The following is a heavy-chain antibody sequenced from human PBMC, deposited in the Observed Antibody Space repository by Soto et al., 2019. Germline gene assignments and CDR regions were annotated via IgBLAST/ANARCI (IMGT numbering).Heavy chain of an antibody. CDR3: ARDRALLAAAGTGWFDP. Sequence: QVQLVQSGAEVKKPGSSVKVSCKASGGTFSSYAISWVRQAPGQGLEWMGGIIPIFGTANYAQKFQGRVTITTDKSTSTAYMELRSLRSEDTAVYYCARDRALLAAAGTGWFDPWGQGTLVTVSS. CDR2: IIPIFGTA. CDR1: GGTFSSYA. V-gene: IGHV1-69*06. D-gene: IGHD6-13*01. J-gene: IGHJ5*02.